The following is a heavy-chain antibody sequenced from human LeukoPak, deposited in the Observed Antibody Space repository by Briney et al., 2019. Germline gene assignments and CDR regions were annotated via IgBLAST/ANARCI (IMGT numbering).Heavy chain of an antibody. V-gene: IGHV1-18*01. CDR2: ISAYNGNT. J-gene: IGHJ4*02. D-gene: IGHD3-22*01. CDR3: ARDPNEYYYDSSGSHGPIDY. CDR1: GYTFTSYG. Sequence: ASVTVSCKASGYTFTSYGISWVRQAPGQGLEWMGWISAYNGNTNYAQKLQGRVTMTTDTSTSTAYMELRSLRSDDTAVYYCARDPNEYYYDSSGSHGPIDYWGQGTLVTVSS.